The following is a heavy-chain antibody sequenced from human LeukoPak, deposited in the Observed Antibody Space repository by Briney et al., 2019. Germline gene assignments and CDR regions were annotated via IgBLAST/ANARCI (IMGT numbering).Heavy chain of an antibody. CDR1: GFTFNSYA. CDR2: ISGSGGST. CDR3: ANGDIAAAGNYYYYGMDV. J-gene: IGHJ6*02. D-gene: IGHD6-13*01. V-gene: IGHV3-23*01. Sequence: GGSLRLSCAASGFTFNSYAMSLVRQALGEGLEWVSAISGSGGSTYYADSVKGRFTISRDNSKNTLYLQMNSLRAEDTGVYYCANGDIAAAGNYYYYGMDVWGQGTTVTVSS.